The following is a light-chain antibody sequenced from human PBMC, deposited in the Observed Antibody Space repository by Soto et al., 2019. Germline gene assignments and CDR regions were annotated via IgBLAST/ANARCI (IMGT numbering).Light chain of an antibody. CDR1: QEISNY. Sequence: DIQMTQSPSSLSASVGDRVTITCQASQEISNYLNWYQQKPGKAPKLLIYAASSLQSGVPSRFSGSGSGTDFTLTISSLQPEDFATYYCQQSYSTLPITFGQGTRLEIK. V-gene: IGKV1-39*01. J-gene: IGKJ5*01. CDR2: AAS. CDR3: QQSYSTLPIT.